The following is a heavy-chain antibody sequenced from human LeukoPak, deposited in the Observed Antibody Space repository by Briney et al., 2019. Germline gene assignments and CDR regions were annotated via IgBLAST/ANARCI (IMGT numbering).Heavy chain of an antibody. CDR2: ISSSSSYI. CDR1: GFTFSSYS. D-gene: IGHD2-21*02. J-gene: IGHJ2*01. Sequence: AGGSLRLSCAASGFTFSSYSMNWVRQAPGKGLEWVSSISSSSSYIYYADSVKGRFTISRDNAKNSLYLQMNSLRAEDTALYYCARESGVYSGDSRYRYWYFDLWGRGTQVTVSS. V-gene: IGHV3-21*01. CDR3: ARESGVYSGDSRYRYWYFDL.